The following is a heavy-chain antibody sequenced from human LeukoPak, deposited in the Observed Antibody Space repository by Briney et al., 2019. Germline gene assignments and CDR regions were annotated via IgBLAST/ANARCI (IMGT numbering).Heavy chain of an antibody. D-gene: IGHD6-19*01. CDR1: GYTFTGYY. Sequence: ASVKVSCKASGYTFTGYYMHWVRQAPGQGLEWMGWINPNSGGTNYAQKFQGRVTMTRDTSISTAYMELSRPRSDDTAVYYCARGSYSSGWYGAFFDYWGQGTLVTVSS. J-gene: IGHJ4*02. CDR2: INPNSGGT. CDR3: ARGSYSSGWYGAFFDY. V-gene: IGHV1-2*02.